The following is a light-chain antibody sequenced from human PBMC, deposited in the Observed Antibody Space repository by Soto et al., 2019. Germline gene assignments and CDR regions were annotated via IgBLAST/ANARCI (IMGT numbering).Light chain of an antibody. V-gene: IGKV3-15*01. J-gene: IGKJ2*01. Sequence: EIVMTQSPATLSVSPGERATLSCRASQSVSSNLAWYQQKPGQAPRLLIYGASTRATGIQARFSGSGSVTEFTLTISSLQSEDFAVYYCQQYNNWPLTFGQGTKLEIK. CDR1: QSVSSN. CDR3: QQYNNWPLT. CDR2: GAS.